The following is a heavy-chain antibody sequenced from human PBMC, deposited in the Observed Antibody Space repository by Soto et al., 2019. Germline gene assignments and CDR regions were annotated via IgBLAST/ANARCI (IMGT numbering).Heavy chain of an antibody. Sequence: GGSLRLSCAASGFTFSDYDMSWLRQAPGKGLEWVSYISSSDSTIFYADSVKGRFTISRDNAKNSLYLQMNSLRAEDTAVYYCARDFLGGPADYWGQGTLVTVSS. J-gene: IGHJ4*02. V-gene: IGHV3-11*01. D-gene: IGHD2-15*01. CDR2: ISSSDSTI. CDR3: ARDFLGGPADY. CDR1: GFTFSDYD.